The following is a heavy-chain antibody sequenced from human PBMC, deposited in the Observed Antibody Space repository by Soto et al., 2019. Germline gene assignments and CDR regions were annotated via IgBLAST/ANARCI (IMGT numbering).Heavy chain of an antibody. D-gene: IGHD2-2*01. CDR3: ASPSSAYCSDPSCYVAPCRH. V-gene: IGHV4-38-2*01. Sequence: SETLSLTCAVSGTNIYYFGWIRQPPGKGLECIGSIYHSGSTYYNPSLKSRVTISVETSRNQFSLKLRSVTAADPAVYFCASPSSAYCSDPSCYVAPCRHWGQGILVTVSS. CDR2: IYHSGST. J-gene: IGHJ4*02. CDR1: GTNIYY.